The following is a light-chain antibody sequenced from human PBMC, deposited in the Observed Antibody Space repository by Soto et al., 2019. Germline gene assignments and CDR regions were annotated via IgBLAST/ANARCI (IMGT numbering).Light chain of an antibody. V-gene: IGKV3-20*01. J-gene: IGKJ3*01. CDR3: QQYGSSLFT. CDR2: GAS. Sequence: EIVLTQSPRTLSLSPGERTPLSCRASQSVSSSYLAWYQQKPGQSPRLLIYGASSRATGIPDRFSGSGSGTDFTLTITRLEAEDFAVYSCQQYGSSLFTFGPGTKVDMK. CDR1: QSVSSSY.